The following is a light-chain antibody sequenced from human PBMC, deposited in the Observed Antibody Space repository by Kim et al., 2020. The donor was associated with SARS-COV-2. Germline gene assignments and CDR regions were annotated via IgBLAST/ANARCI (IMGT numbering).Light chain of an antibody. Sequence: GQRATITSSGSTSNIGVHYVYWYQHLPGTAPKPLIYRNNQRPSGVPDRFSGSRSDTSASLAISGLRSEDEGDYYCSAWDNSLSAVLFGGGTQLTVL. CDR1: TSNIGVHY. V-gene: IGLV1-47*01. CDR3: SAWDNSLSAVL. J-gene: IGLJ2*01. CDR2: RNN.